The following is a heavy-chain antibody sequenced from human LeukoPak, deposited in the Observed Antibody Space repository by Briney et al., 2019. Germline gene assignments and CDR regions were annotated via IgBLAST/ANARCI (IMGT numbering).Heavy chain of an antibody. CDR3: ASFQKYYDNSGYSYFDY. D-gene: IGHD3-22*01. Sequence: GESLKISCKGSGYSFTSYWIGWVRQMPGKGLEWMGIIFPYDSHTKYSPSFQGQVTFSADRSISTAYLQWSSLKASDTAMYYCASFQKYYDNSGYSYFDYWGQGTLVTVSS. CDR2: IFPYDSHT. CDR1: GYSFTSYW. J-gene: IGHJ4*02. V-gene: IGHV5-51*01.